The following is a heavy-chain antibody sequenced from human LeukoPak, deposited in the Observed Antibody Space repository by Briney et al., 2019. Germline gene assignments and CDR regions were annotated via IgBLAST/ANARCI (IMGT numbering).Heavy chain of an antibody. D-gene: IGHD5-18*01. CDR3: AKRIQSAMATGY. Sequence: GGSLRLSCAASGFTFRSYEMNWVRQAPGRGLEWVSSISSSSSYIYYADSVKGRFTISRDNAKNSLYLQMNSLRAEDTAVYYCAKRIQSAMATGYWGQGTLVTVSS. J-gene: IGHJ4*02. V-gene: IGHV3-21*04. CDR1: GFTFRSYE. CDR2: ISSSSSYI.